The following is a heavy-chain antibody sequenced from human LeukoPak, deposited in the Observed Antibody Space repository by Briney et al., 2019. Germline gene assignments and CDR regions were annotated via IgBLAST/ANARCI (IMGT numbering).Heavy chain of an antibody. Sequence: ASVKVSCKASGYTFTTYDINWVRQATGQGLEWMGRMNPNSGNTGYAQKFQGRVTMTRNTSITTAYMELSSLRSEDTAVYYCARRSGTAMTTTFDYWGQGTLVTVSS. CDR1: GYTFTTYD. D-gene: IGHD4-17*01. CDR3: ARRSGTAMTTTFDY. V-gene: IGHV1-8*01. J-gene: IGHJ4*02. CDR2: MNPNSGNT.